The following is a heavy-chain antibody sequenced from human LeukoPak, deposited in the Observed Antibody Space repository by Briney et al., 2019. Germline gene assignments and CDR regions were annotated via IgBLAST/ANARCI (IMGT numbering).Heavy chain of an antibody. Sequence: PGGSLRLSCAASGFTFSSYSMNWVRQAPGKGLEWVSSISSSSYIYYADSVKGRFTISRDNAKNSLYLQMNSLRAEDTAVYYCARDSSSWSHFDYWGQGTLVTVSS. V-gene: IGHV3-21*01. CDR3: ARDSSSWSHFDY. CDR1: GFTFSSYS. CDR2: ISSSSYI. D-gene: IGHD6-13*01. J-gene: IGHJ4*02.